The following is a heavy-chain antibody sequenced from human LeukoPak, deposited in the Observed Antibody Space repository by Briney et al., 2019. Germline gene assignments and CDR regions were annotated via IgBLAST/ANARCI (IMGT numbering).Heavy chain of an antibody. CDR3: ARPSGYYYKLDAFDI. CDR1: GYTFTSYY. CDR2: INPSGGST. D-gene: IGHD3-22*01. J-gene: IGHJ3*02. Sequence: ASVKVSCKASGYTFTSYYMHWVRQAPGQGLEWMGIINPSGGSTSYAQMFQGRVTMTRDTSTSTVYMELSSLRSEDTAVYYCARPSGYYYKLDAFDIWGQGTMVTVSS. V-gene: IGHV1-46*01.